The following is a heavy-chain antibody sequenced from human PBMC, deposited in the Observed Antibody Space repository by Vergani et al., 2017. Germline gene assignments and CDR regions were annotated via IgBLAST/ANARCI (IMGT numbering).Heavy chain of an antibody. V-gene: IGHV3-23*04. Sequence: EVQLVESGGGLVQPGGSLRLSCAASGFTVSSNYMSWVRQAPGKGLEWVSAISGSGGSTYYADSVKGRFTISRENSKNTLYLQMNSLRAEDTAVYYCAKAGSGDDPTQYYFDCGEQGTLVAVSS. CDR1: GFTVSSNY. D-gene: IGHD5-12*01. CDR3: AKAGSGDDPTQYYFDC. J-gene: IGHJ4*02. CDR2: ISGSGGST.